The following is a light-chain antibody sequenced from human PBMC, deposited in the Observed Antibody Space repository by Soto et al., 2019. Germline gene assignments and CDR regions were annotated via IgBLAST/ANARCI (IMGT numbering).Light chain of an antibody. CDR1: QTISSW. V-gene: IGKV1-5*03. J-gene: IGKJ1*01. CDR3: QQYGSSGT. CDR2: KAS. Sequence: DIQMTPSPSTLLGSVGDRVTVTFRASQTISSWLAWYQQKPGKAPKLLIYKASTLKSGVPSRFSGSGSGTEFTLTISRLEPEDFAVYYCQQYGSSGTFGQGTKVGIK.